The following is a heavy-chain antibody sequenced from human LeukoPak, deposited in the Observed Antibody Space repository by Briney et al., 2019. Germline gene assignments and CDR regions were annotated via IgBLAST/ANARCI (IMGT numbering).Heavy chain of an antibody. J-gene: IGHJ4*02. CDR1: GFTFSSYA. Sequence: GGSLRLSCAASGFTFSSYAMHWVRQAPGKGLEWVAVISYDGSNKYYADSVKGRFTISRDNSKNTLYLQMNSLRAEDTAVYYCSKRDAWTPHDFWSISDIDYWGQGTLVTVSS. D-gene: IGHD3-3*01. CDR2: ISYDGSNK. CDR3: SKRDAWTPHDFWSISDIDY. V-gene: IGHV3-30-3*02.